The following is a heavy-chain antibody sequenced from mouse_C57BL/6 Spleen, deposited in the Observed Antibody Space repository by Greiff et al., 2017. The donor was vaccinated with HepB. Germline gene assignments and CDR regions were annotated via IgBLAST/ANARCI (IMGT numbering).Heavy chain of an antibody. D-gene: IGHD1-1*01. CDR2: ISDGGSYT. V-gene: IGHV5-4*01. CDR1: GFTFSSYA. CDR3: ARGFIFDY. Sequence: EVQGVESGGGLVKPGGSLKLSCAASGFTFSSYAMSWVRQTPEKRLEWVATISDGGSYTYYPDNVKGRFTISRDNAKNNLYLQMSHLKSEDTAMYYCARGFIFDYWGQGTTLTVSS. J-gene: IGHJ2*01.